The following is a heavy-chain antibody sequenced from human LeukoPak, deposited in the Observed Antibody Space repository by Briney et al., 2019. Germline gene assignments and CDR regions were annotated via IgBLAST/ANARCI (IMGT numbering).Heavy chain of an antibody. CDR2: INHSGST. CDR3: ARYGSGSYYYWFDP. J-gene: IGHJ5*02. CDR1: GGSFSGYY. V-gene: IGHV4-34*01. D-gene: IGHD3-10*01. Sequence: SETLSLTCAVYGGSFSGYYWSWIRQPPGKGLEWIGEINHSGSTNYNPSLKSRVTISVDTSKNQFSLKLSSVTAADTAVYYCARYGSGSYYYWFDPWGQGTLVTVSS.